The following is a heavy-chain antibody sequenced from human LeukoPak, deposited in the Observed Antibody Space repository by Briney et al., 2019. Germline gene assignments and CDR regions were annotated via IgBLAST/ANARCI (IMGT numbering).Heavy chain of an antibody. CDR3: SRGLDSRKLGH. V-gene: IGHV4-31*03. Sequence: SQTLSLTCTVSGASFNSDDQYWNWIRQSPGKGLEWIGSIHPSGMLYNNPSLESRVTMSRDTSKNQFSLNLNSVTAADPAVYFCSRGLDSRKLGHWGQGILVTVSS. CDR2: IHPSGML. D-gene: IGHD3-22*01. CDR1: GASFNSDDQY. J-gene: IGHJ4*02.